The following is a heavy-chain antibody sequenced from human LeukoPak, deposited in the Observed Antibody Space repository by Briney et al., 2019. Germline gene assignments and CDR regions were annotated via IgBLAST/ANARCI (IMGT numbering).Heavy chain of an antibody. CDR2: IYYSGST. V-gene: IGHV4-39*07. D-gene: IGHD3-22*01. Sequence: PSETLSLTCTVSGGSISSSSYYWGWIRQPPGKGLEWIGSIYYSGSTYYNPSLKSRVTISVDTSKNQFSLKLSSVTAADTAVYYCARDIGDSSGYHWFDYWGQGTLVTVSS. J-gene: IGHJ4*02. CDR1: GGSISSSSYY. CDR3: ARDIGDSSGYHWFDY.